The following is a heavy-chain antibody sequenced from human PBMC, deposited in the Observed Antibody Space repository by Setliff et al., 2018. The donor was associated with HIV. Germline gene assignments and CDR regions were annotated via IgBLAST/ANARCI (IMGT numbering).Heavy chain of an antibody. CDR3: ARDRSIIMTFGGGNDAFDI. V-gene: IGHV1-18*01. D-gene: IGHD3-16*01. Sequence: ASVKVSCKASGYTFANYALYWVRQAPGQGLEWMGWISAYNGNTNYAQKFQGKVTMTTDTSTTTAYMELRSLRSDDTAVYYCARDRSIIMTFGGGNDAFDIWGQGTMVTVSS. CDR1: GYTFANYA. J-gene: IGHJ3*02. CDR2: ISAYNGNT.